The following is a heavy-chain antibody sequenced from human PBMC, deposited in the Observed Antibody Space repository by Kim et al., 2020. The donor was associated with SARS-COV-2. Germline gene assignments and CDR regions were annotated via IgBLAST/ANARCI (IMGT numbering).Heavy chain of an antibody. V-gene: IGHV3-23*01. J-gene: IGHJ4*02. Sequence: DSVEGRCTISRAHSKNTRYLQMNSLRAEDTAVYYCAKPPHYGDYVSFCDYWGQGTLVTVSS. D-gene: IGHD4-17*01. CDR3: AKPPHYGDYVSFCDY.